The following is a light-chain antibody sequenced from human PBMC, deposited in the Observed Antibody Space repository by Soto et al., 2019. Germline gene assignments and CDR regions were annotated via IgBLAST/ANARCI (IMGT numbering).Light chain of an antibody. CDR2: DAS. Sequence: DIQMTQSPSSLSASVGDRVTITCQASQDISNYLSWYQQKPGKAPKLLIYDASSLETGVPSRFSGSGSGTDFTFTITSLQPEDIATYYCQQYDHLSLTFGGGTKVDIK. V-gene: IGKV1-33*01. J-gene: IGKJ4*01. CDR3: QQYDHLSLT. CDR1: QDISNY.